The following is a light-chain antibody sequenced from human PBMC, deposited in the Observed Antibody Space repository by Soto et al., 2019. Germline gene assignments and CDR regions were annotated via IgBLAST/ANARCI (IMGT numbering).Light chain of an antibody. V-gene: IGKV1-5*01. CDR1: QTISSW. Sequence: DIQMTQSPSTLSGSVGDRVTITCRASQTISSWLAWYQQKPGKAPKLLIYDASSLESGVPSRFSGSGSGTDFALTITSLQAEDFATYYCQHYNTYPWTFGQGTKVDIK. CDR2: DAS. CDR3: QHYNTYPWT. J-gene: IGKJ1*01.